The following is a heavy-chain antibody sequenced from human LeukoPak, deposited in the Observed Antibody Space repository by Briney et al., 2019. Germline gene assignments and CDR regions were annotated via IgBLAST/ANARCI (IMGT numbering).Heavy chain of an antibody. D-gene: IGHD4-17*01. CDR1: GTSFTSYY. V-gene: IGHV4-34*01. CDR2: VNHSGYA. Sequence: SETLSLTCGVSGTSFTSYYWSWIRQTPGKGLEWIGEVNHSGYADMNPSLKSRVTISVDTSKNQFSLMMTSVTAADTAVYFCARMTTGHDYWGQGTLVTVSS. CDR3: ARMTTGHDY. J-gene: IGHJ4*02.